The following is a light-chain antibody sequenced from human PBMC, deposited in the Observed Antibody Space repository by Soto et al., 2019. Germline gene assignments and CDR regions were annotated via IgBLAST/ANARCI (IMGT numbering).Light chain of an antibody. Sequence: DIVMTQSPDSLAVSLGERATINCKSSQSVLYSSNNKNYLAWYQQKPGQPPKLLIYWASTRASGVPDRFSGSGSGTDFTLTISSLQAEDVAVYYCQQYDSTPPYTFGKGTKLEIK. CDR3: QQYDSTPPYT. J-gene: IGKJ2*01. CDR1: QSVLYSSNNKNY. CDR2: WAS. V-gene: IGKV4-1*01.